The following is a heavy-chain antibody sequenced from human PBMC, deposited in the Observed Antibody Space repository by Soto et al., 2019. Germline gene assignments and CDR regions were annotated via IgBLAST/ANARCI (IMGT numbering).Heavy chain of an antibody. CDR1: GLSLSSTGVG. D-gene: IGHD6-6*01. CDR2: IYLTDDK. V-gene: IGHV2-5*01. Sequence: GPTMGNPTPGLKLSCSFSGLSLSSTGVGVGWMRQPPGKSLGWVSLIYLTDDKVYSPSLKSRLTIPKDTSKHLVILTVTHTDPVGTAISFSARARLTSWYNWFDPCPQVTLVTVSS. J-gene: IGHJ5*02. CDR3: ARARLTSWYNWFDP.